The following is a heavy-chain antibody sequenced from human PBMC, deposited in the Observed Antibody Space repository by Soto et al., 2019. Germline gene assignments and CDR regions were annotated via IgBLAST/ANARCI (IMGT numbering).Heavy chain of an antibody. CDR1: GGTFSGHA. D-gene: IGHD7-27*01. CDR3: ARGPNWGYRFDS. Sequence: QVQLVQSGAEVKKPGSSVKVSCEASGGTFSGHAISWVRQAPGQGPEWMGGLIPLFGTTQHAQNFQDRLTITAEKSTSTAYMELTSLRFEDPAIYYCARGPNWGYRFDSWGQGTLVTVSS. V-gene: IGHV1-69*06. J-gene: IGHJ4*02. CDR2: LIPLFGTT.